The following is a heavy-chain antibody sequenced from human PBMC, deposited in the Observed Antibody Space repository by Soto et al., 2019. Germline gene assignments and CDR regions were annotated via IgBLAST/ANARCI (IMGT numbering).Heavy chain of an antibody. J-gene: IGHJ6*02. V-gene: IGHV1-2*02. CDR3: SRIARNYYYYGIDV. Sequence: ASVKVSCKASGYTFTGYYMHWVRQAPGQGREWMGWIYPNSGGTNYAQKFQGRVTMTRDTSISTAYMELSRLRSDDTAVYYCSRIARNYYYYGIDVWGQXTTVSLSS. CDR1: GYTFTGYY. CDR2: IYPNSGGT.